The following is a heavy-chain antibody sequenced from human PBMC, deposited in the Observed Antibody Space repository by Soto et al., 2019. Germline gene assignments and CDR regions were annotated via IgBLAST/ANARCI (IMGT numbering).Heavy chain of an antibody. CDR1: GFTFSSYW. CDR2: INHSGST. J-gene: IGHJ6*03. V-gene: IGHV4-34*01. D-gene: IGHD4-17*01. CDR3: ARVDKDYFDYYMDV. Sequence: GSLRLSCAASGFTFSSYWMSWIRQPPGKGLEWIGEINHSGSTNYNPSLKSRVTISVDTSKNQFSLKLSSVTAADTAVYYCARVDKDYFDYYMDVWGKGTTVTVSS.